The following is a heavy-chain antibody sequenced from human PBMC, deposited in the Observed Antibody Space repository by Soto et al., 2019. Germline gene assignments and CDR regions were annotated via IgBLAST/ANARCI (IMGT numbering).Heavy chain of an antibody. CDR1: GGSISSGGYY. CDR2: IYYSGST. J-gene: IGHJ4*02. Sequence: SETLSLTCTVSGGSISSGGYYWSWIRQHPGKGLEWIGYIYYSGSTYYNPSLKSRVTMSVDTSKNQFSLKLSSVTAADTAVYYCARVGKGRYFDYWGQGTLVTVSS. D-gene: IGHD7-27*01. V-gene: IGHV4-31*03. CDR3: ARVGKGRYFDY.